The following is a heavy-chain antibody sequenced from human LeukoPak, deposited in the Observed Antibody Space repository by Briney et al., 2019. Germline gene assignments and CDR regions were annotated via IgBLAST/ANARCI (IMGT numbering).Heavy chain of an antibody. CDR1: GFTFRDHW. CDR3: ARDPEWPPTPPIDGFDI. D-gene: IGHD2-15*01. Sequence: GGPLRLSCAVSGFTFRDHWMHWVRQAPGKGLVWVSGINVDGSDRRYADSVKGRFTISRDNAKNTMYLQMNSLRAEDTAVYYCARDPEWPPTPPIDGFDIWGQGTMVTVSS. J-gene: IGHJ3*02. CDR2: INVDGSDR. V-gene: IGHV3-74*01.